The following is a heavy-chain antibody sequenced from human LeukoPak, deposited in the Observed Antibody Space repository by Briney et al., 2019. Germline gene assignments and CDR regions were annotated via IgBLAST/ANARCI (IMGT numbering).Heavy chain of an antibody. D-gene: IGHD3-9*01. Sequence: ASETLSLTCSVSGGFIRSNAYYWDWIRQPPGKGLEWIGSIYYSGSTYYNPSLKGRATISADTSRSQSSLKLSSVTAADTAVYYCARRNDILTGYYSNFDFWGQGTLVTVSS. CDR2: IYYSGST. CDR3: ARRNDILTGYYSNFDF. CDR1: GGFIRSNAYY. J-gene: IGHJ4*02. V-gene: IGHV4-39*01.